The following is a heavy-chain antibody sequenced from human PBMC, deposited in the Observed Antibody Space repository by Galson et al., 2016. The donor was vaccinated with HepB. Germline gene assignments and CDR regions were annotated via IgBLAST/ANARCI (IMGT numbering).Heavy chain of an antibody. J-gene: IGHJ6*02. Sequence: SLRLSCAASGFTFSTYNMNWVRLAPGKGLEWVSYISSASDTIHYAGSVKGRFTISRDNAKNSLYLQMNSLRAEDTAVYYCARDLGGYSGYGGNYFGMDVWGQGTTVTVS. D-gene: IGHD5-12*01. V-gene: IGHV3-48*01. CDR3: ARDLGGYSGYGGNYFGMDV. CDR1: GFTFSTYN. CDR2: ISSASDTI.